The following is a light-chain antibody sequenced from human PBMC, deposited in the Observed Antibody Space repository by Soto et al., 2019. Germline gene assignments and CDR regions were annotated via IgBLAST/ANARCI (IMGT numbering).Light chain of an antibody. CDR1: SSNIGAGYD. J-gene: IGLJ2*01. Sequence: QAVLTQPPSVSGAPGQRVTIFCTGSSSNIGAGYDVHWYQQLPGTAPKLLIYGNSNRPSGVPDRFSGSKSGTSASLAITGLQAEDEADYYCQSYDSSLSGAVFGGGTKVTVL. CDR2: GNS. V-gene: IGLV1-40*01. CDR3: QSYDSSLSGAV.